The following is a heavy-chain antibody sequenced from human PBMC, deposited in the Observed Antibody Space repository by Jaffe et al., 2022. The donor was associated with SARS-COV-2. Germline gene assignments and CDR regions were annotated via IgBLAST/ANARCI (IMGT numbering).Heavy chain of an antibody. CDR1: GFTFGDYA. CDR3: AKDIWGYSGYDPHPFDY. J-gene: IGHJ4*02. Sequence: EVQLVESGGGLVQPGRSLRLSCAASGFTFGDYAVHWVRQAPGKGLEWVSTISWDSGRIDYADSVKGRFTTSRDNAKNSLFLQMNSLRPEDSALYFCAKDIWGYSGYDPHPFDYWGQGTLVTVSS. CDR2: ISWDSGRI. D-gene: IGHD5-12*01. V-gene: IGHV3-9*01.